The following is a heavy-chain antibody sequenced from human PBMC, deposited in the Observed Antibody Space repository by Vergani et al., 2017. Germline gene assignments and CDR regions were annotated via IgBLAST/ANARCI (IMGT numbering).Heavy chain of an antibody. J-gene: IGHJ4*02. CDR2: IDYSGST. V-gene: IGHV4-30-4*08. CDR3: ARARFGEDYDYGWGSYRPTYFDY. Sequence: QVQLQESGAGLVKPSQTLSLTCTVSGGSISSGDYYWSWIRQPPGKGLEWIGYIDYSGSTYYNPYIKSRVTISVDTSKNQFSLKLSSVNAADTAVYYCARARFGEDYDYGWGSYRPTYFDYWGQGTLVTVSS. D-gene: IGHD3-16*02. CDR1: GGSISSGDYY.